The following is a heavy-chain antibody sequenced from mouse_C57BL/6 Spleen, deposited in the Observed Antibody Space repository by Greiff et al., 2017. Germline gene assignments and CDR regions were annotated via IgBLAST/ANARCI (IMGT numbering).Heavy chain of an antibody. CDR1: GYSITSGYD. J-gene: IGHJ3*02. V-gene: IGHV3-1*01. CDR2: ISYSGST. D-gene: IGHD1-2*01. CDR3: ARGAYYGPAL. Sequence: VQLQQSGPGMVKPSQSLSLTCTVTGYSITSGYDWHWIRHFPGNKLEWMGYISYSGSTNYNPSLKSRISITHDTSKNHFFLKLNSVTTEDTATYYCARGAYYGPALWGQGTLVTVSA.